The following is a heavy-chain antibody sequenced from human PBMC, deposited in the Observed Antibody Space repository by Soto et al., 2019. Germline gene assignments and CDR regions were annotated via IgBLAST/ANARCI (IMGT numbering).Heavy chain of an antibody. CDR3: AGSIDY. V-gene: IGHV3-30*03. CDR2: ISYDGSNK. Sequence: GGSLRLSCAASGFTFSSYGMHWVRQAPGKGLEWVAVISYDGSNKYYADSVKGRFTISRGNSKNTLYLQMNSLRAEDTAVYYCAGSIDYWGQGTLVTVSS. CDR1: GFTFSSYG. D-gene: IGHD2-15*01. J-gene: IGHJ4*02.